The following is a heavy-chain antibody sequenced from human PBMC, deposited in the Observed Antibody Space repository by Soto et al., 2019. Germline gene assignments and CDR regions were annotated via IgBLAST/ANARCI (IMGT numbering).Heavy chain of an antibody. Sequence: PGGSLTLSCAGSGVTFSSDGINWIRHAPGKGLEWVALIYYDGGNEKYTDPEKDRFTISKDASHNVAYLQMSRLRTEVTAMYYCAKDSYCWTYYTGFDSWGQGSLVTVS. CDR1: GVTFSSDG. D-gene: IGHD1-26*01. CDR2: IYYDGGNE. V-gene: IGHV3-30*18. J-gene: IGHJ4*02. CDR3: AKDSYCWTYYTGFDS.